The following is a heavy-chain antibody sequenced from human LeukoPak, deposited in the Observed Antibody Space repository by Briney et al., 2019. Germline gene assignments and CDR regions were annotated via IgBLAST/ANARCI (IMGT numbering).Heavy chain of an antibody. V-gene: IGHV4-39*07. CDR3: ARGVGAETAGNY. CDR2: INRSGST. CDR1: SGSISTSNYY. D-gene: IGHD1-26*01. J-gene: IGHJ4*02. Sequence: SETLSLTCTVSSGSISTSNYYWSWIRQPPGKGLEWIGEINRSGSTNYNPSLKSRVTFSLDTSKNQFSLKLSSVTAADTAVYYCARGVGAETAGNYWGQGTLVTVSS.